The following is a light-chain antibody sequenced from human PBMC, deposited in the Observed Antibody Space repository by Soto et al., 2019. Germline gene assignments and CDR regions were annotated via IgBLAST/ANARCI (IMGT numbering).Light chain of an antibody. J-gene: IGLJ2*01. V-gene: IGLV2-14*01. CDR3: SSYTSSTNNLHLV. Sequence: QSALTQPASVSGSPGQSITIFCTGTSTDIGGYNYVSWYQQHPGNAPKLIIYEVTYRPSGVSNRFSGSKSCNTASLTISGLQPEDAADYWCSSYTSSTNNLHLVFGGGTKLTVL. CDR2: EVT. CDR1: STDIGGYNY.